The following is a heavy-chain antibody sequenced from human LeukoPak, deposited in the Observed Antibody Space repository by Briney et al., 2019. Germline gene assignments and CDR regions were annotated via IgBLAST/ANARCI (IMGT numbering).Heavy chain of an antibody. Sequence: PGESLRLSCVDSEFTFSRYWMHWVRQAPGEGLVWVSRINIDGSTTNYADSVKGRFTISRDNAKNTLYLQMNSLRVEDTAVYYCARSKSDCYDSSEPFQHWGQGTLVTVSS. CDR3: ARSKSDCYDSSEPFQH. V-gene: IGHV3-74*01. CDR2: INIDGSTT. CDR1: EFTFSRYW. J-gene: IGHJ1*01. D-gene: IGHD3-22*01.